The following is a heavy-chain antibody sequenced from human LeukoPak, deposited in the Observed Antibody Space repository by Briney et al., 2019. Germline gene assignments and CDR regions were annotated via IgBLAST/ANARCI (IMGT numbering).Heavy chain of an antibody. CDR1: GFTFSSYS. V-gene: IGHV3-21*01. CDR2: ISSSSSYI. Sequence: GGSLRLSCATSGFTFSSYSMNWVRQAPGKGLEWVSSISSSSSYIYYGDSVKGRFTISRDNAKNSLYLQMNSLRAEDTAVYYCARDRESGFFEEQLVGIYYYYYMDVWGKGTTVTVSS. D-gene: IGHD6-6*01. CDR3: ARDRESGFFEEQLVGIYYYYYMDV. J-gene: IGHJ6*03.